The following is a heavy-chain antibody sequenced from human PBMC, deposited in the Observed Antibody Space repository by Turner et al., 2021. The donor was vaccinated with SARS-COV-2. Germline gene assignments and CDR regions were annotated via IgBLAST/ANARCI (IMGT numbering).Heavy chain of an antibody. CDR2: IYSSGRT. CDR1: GGSINDYY. CDR3: ARRRSFMALKF. Sequence: QVHLQESGPGLVKPAETLSLTCNVPGGSINDYYWSWIRQPPGKGLEWIGFIYSSGRTYYSPSLTSRVTMSMDTSKQQFSLNLNSVTAADTAVYYCARRRSFMALKFWGQEILVTVSS. V-gene: IGHV4-59*01. D-gene: IGHD3-10*01. J-gene: IGHJ4*02.